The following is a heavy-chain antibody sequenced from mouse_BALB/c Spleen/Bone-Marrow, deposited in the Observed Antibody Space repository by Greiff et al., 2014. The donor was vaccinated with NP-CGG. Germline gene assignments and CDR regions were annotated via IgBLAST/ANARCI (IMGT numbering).Heavy chain of an antibody. V-gene: IGHV14-3*02. CDR1: GFNIKDTY. J-gene: IGHJ2*01. D-gene: IGHD1-1*01. CDR3: ARYYYGSSYFDY. CDR2: IDPANGNT. Sequence: EVKLVESGAELVKPGASVKLSCTASGFNIKDTYMHWVKQRPEQGLEWIGRIDPANGNTKYDPKSQGKATITADTSSNTAYLQLSSLTSEDTAVYYCARYYYGSSYFDYWGQGTTLTVSS.